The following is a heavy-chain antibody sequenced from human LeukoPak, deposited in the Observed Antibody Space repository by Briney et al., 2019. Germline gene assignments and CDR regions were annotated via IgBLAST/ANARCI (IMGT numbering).Heavy chain of an antibody. J-gene: IGHJ5*02. CDR2: INHSGST. V-gene: IGHV4-34*01. CDR3: ARPRYGSGSLDP. Sequence: SETLSLTCAVYGESFSGHYWTWIRQPPGKGLEWIGEINHSGSTTSNPSLNNRVTISVDTSKNQFSPQLTSVTPADTAVYYCARPRYGSGSLDPWGQGTLVTVSS. D-gene: IGHD3-10*01. CDR1: GESFSGHY.